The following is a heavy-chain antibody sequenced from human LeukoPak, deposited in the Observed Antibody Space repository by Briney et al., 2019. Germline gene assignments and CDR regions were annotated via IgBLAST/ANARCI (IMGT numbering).Heavy chain of an antibody. CDR2: IYSGGIT. Sequence: GGSLRLSCAASGFTVTSTYTSWVRQAPGKGLEWGSVIYSGGITYFADPVKGRFTSSRDDSKNTLYLQMNSLRAEDTAVYYCAGASEYTRYYWGQGTLVTVSS. V-gene: IGHV3-53*01. D-gene: IGHD2/OR15-2a*01. CDR3: AGASEYTRYY. J-gene: IGHJ4*02. CDR1: GFTVTSTY.